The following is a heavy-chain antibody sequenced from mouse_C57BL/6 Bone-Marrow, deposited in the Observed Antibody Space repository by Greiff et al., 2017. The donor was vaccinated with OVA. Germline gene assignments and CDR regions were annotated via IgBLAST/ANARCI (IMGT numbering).Heavy chain of an antibody. CDR1: GFTFSDYG. CDR2: ISSGSSTI. Sequence: EVQLVESGGGLVKPGGSLKLSCAASGFTFSDYGMHWVRQAPEKGLEWVAYISSGSSTIYYADTVKGRFTLSRDNAKNTRFLQMTSLRSEDTAMYYCARDYGNYVAWFAYWGQGTLVTVSA. D-gene: IGHD2-1*01. CDR3: ARDYGNYVAWFAY. V-gene: IGHV5-17*01. J-gene: IGHJ3*01.